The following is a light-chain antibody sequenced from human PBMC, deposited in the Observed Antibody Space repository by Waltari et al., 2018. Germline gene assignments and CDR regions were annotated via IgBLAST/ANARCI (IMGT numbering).Light chain of an antibody. CDR2: AAS. Sequence: ENVLTQSPGTMSLSPGERATISCRASQSIGNNYLAWYQQKPGQAPRLLIYAASIRATGIPDRFSGSGSGTDFTLTISRLEPEDFAVFYCHQYDRSPWTFGQGTKVEF. CDR3: HQYDRSPWT. V-gene: IGKV3-20*01. CDR1: QSIGNNY. J-gene: IGKJ1*01.